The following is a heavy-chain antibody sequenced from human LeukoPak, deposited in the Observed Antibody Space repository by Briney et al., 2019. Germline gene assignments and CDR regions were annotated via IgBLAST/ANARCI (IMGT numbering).Heavy chain of an antibody. CDR2: ISWDGGST. CDR3: AKTPGYYYDSSGYYLDY. CDR1: GFTFDDYA. V-gene: IGHV3-43*02. D-gene: IGHD3-22*01. J-gene: IGHJ4*02. Sequence: PGGSLRLSCAASGFTFDDYAMHWVRQAPGKGLEWVSLISWDGGSTYYADSVKGRCTISRDNSKNSLYLQMNSLRTEDTAVYYCAKTPGYYYDSSGYYLDYWGQGTLVTVPS.